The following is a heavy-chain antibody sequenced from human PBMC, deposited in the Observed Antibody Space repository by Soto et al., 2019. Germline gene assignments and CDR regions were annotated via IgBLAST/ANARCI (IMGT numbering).Heavy chain of an antibody. CDR2: INSDGTST. J-gene: IGHJ6*04. CDR3: ARLTGPAFIYYCMEV. D-gene: IGHD3-10*01. Sequence: PGGSLRLSCAVSGLTVSGFTFSNYWMHWVRQAPGRGLVWVSRINSDGTSTTYADSVKGRFTISRDNAKNTLFLQMNSLRVEDTSVYYCARLTGPAFIYYCMEVWGKGTTVTVSS. CDR1: GLTVSGFTFSNYW. V-gene: IGHV3-74*01.